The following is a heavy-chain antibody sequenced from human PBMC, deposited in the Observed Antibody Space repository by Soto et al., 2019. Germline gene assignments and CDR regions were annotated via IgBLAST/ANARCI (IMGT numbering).Heavy chain of an antibody. CDR2: INAGNGNT. D-gene: IGHD5-12*01. V-gene: IGHV1-3*01. CDR3: ARGAGYSGYDPLN. CDR1: GYTFTSYA. J-gene: IGHJ4*02. Sequence: ASVKVSCKASGYTFTSYAMHWVRQAPGQRLEWMGWINAGNGNTKYSQKFQGRVTITRDTSASTAYMELSSLRSEDTAVYYCARGAGYSGYDPLNWGQGTLVTVSS.